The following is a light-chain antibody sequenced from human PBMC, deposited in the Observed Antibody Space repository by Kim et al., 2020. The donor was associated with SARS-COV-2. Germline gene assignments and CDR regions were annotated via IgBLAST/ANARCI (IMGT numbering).Light chain of an antibody. J-gene: IGLJ2*01. CDR2: GKN. Sequence: VALGQTVRITCQGASLRSYYATWYQQKPGQAPILVIYGKNNRPSGIPDRFSGSSSGNTASLTITGAQAEDEADYYCNSRDSNDNVVFGGGTSLTVL. CDR1: SLRSYY. V-gene: IGLV3-19*01. CDR3: NSRDSNDNVV.